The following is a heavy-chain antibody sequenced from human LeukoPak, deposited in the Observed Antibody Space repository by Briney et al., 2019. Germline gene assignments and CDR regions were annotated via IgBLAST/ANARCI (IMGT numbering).Heavy chain of an antibody. CDR2: ISYDGSNK. V-gene: IGHV3-30*18. CDR1: GFTFSSYG. J-gene: IGHJ6*02. D-gene: IGHD3-10*01. CDR3: AKDAELLWFGELPPGGYGMDV. Sequence: PGGSLRLSCVASGFTFSSYGMHWVRQAPGKGLEWVAVISYDGSNKYYADSVKGRFTISRDNSKNTLYLQMNSLRAEDTAVYYCAKDAELLWFGELPPGGYGMDVWGQGTTVTVSS.